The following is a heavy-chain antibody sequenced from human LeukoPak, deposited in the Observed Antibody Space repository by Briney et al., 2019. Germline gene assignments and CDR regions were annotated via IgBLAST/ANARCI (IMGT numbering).Heavy chain of an antibody. J-gene: IGHJ4*02. Sequence: PSETLSLTCTVSGGSISSSSYYWGWIRQPPGKGLEWIGSIYYSGSIYYNPSLKSRVTISVDTSKNQFSLKLSSVTAADTAVYYCARVPHYYFGYGYFDTWGQGTRVTVSS. D-gene: IGHD3-10*01. V-gene: IGHV4-39*01. CDR1: GGSISSSSYY. CDR3: ARVPHYYFGYGYFDT. CDR2: IYYSGSI.